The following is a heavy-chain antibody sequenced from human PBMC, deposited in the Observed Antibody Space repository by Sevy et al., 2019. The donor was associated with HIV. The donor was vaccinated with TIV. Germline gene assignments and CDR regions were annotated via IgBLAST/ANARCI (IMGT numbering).Heavy chain of an antibody. V-gene: IGHV3-21*01. CDR1: GFTFSSYS. D-gene: IGHD6-19*01. Sequence: GGSLRLSCAASGFTFSSYSMNWVRQAPWKGLEWVSSISSSSSYIYYAASVKGRFTISRDNAKNSLYLQMNSLRAEDTAVYYCARSPIRQWLTDYWGQGTLVTVSS. CDR2: ISSSSSYI. J-gene: IGHJ4*02. CDR3: ARSPIRQWLTDY.